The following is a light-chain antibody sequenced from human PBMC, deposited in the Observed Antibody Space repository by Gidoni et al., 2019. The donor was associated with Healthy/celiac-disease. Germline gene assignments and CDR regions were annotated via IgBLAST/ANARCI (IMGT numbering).Light chain of an antibody. CDR2: WAS. V-gene: IGKV4-1*01. CDR3: QQYYSTPPT. CDR1: QSVLYSSNNKNY. Sequence: DIVMTQSPDSLAVSLGERATINCKSSQSVLYSSNNKNYLAWYQQKPGQPPKLLIYWASTRESGVPDRFSGSASGTDFTLPISSLQAEDVAVYYCQQYYSTPPTFGGGTKVEIK. J-gene: IGKJ4*01.